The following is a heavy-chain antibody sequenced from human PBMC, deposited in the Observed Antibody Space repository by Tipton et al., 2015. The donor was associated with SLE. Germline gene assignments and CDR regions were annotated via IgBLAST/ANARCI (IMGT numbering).Heavy chain of an antibody. CDR3: AREDSSGWYGPSDY. J-gene: IGHJ4*02. Sequence: SLRLSCAASGFPFTNVWMHWVRQAPGKGLVWVSEISAQGSSTTYADSVEGRFTISRDNAKNSLYLQMNSLRAEDTAVYYCAREDSSGWYGPSDYWGQGTLVTVSS. V-gene: IGHV3-74*03. CDR1: GFPFTNVW. D-gene: IGHD6-19*01. CDR2: ISAQGSST.